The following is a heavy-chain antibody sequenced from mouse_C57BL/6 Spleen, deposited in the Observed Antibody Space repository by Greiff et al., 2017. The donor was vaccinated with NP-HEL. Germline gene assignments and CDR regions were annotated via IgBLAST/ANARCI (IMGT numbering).Heavy chain of an antibody. CDR1: GYTFTSYG. V-gene: IGHV1-81*01. D-gene: IGHD2-5*01. Sequence: VQLQQSGAELARPGASVKLSCKASGYTFTSYGISWVKQRTGQGLEWIGEIYPRSGNTYYNEKFKGKATLTADKSSSTAYMELRSLTSEDSAVYFCARKEGGSYYSNYASSFDVWGTGTTVTVSS. J-gene: IGHJ1*03. CDR2: IYPRSGNT. CDR3: ARKEGGSYYSNYASSFDV.